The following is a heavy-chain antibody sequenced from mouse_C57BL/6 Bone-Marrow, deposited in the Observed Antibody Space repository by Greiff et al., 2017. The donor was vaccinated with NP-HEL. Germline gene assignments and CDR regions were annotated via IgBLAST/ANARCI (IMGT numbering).Heavy chain of an antibody. CDR3: ARSITTVVASYFDV. J-gene: IGHJ1*03. D-gene: IGHD1-1*01. CDR2: IHPNSGST. Sequence: QVQLQQPGAELVKPGASVKLSCKASGYTFTSYWMHWVKQRPGQGLEWIGMIHPNSGSTNYNEKFKSKATLTVDKSSSTAYMQLSSLTSEDSAVYYCARSITTVVASYFDVWGTGTTVTVSS. V-gene: IGHV1-64*01. CDR1: GYTFTSYW.